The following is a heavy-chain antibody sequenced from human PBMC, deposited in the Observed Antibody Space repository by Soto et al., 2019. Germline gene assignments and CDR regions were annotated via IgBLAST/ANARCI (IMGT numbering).Heavy chain of an antibody. CDR3: VKSQGYSYGYLPPDFDY. J-gene: IGHJ4*02. Sequence: GGALKISRKASGYSFTNFLIGWVRPMPQKSLEWLGIIYPGDSDTKYSPSFQGQVTISADKSTSTVYLHWSSLKASDSAVYYCVKSQGYSYGYLPPDFDYWGQGTLVTVSS. D-gene: IGHD5-18*01. CDR2: IYPGDSDT. V-gene: IGHV5-51*01. CDR1: GYSFTNFL.